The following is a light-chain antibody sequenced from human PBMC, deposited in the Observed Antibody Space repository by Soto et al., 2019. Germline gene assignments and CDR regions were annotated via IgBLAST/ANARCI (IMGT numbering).Light chain of an antibody. Sequence: QSALTQPASVSGSPGQSITISCTGTSSDVGSYNLVSWYQKHPGKAPKLMIYEDSKRPSGVSNRFSGSKSGNTASLTISGLQTGDEADYYCCSYAGSSTWVFGGGTKLTVL. CDR3: CSYAGSSTWV. J-gene: IGLJ3*02. CDR1: SSDVGSYNL. V-gene: IGLV2-23*01. CDR2: EDS.